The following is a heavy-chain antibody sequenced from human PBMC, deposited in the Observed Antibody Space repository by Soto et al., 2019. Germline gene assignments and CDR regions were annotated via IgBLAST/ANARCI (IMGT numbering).Heavy chain of an antibody. J-gene: IGHJ6*02. V-gene: IGHV1-69*13. CDR3: AHCSSPSCYTDSYYGMDV. Sequence: SVKVSCKASGGTFSSYAISWVRQAPGQGLEWMGGIIPIFGTANYAQKFQGRVTITADESTSTAYMELSSLRSEDTAVYYCAHCSSPSCYTDSYYGMDVWGQGTTVTVSS. D-gene: IGHD2-2*02. CDR1: GGTFSSYA. CDR2: IIPIFGTA.